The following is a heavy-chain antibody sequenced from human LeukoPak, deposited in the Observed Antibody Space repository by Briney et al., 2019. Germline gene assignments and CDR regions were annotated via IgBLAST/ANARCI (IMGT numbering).Heavy chain of an antibody. Sequence: GASGKVSCKASGGTFSSYAISWVRQAPGQGREWMGWFIPIFRTANYAQKFQGRVTITADKSTSTAYMELSSLRSEETAVYYCARTPITMVRGSRFSYYGMDVWGKGTTVTVSS. CDR3: ARTPITMVRGSRFSYYGMDV. CDR2: FIPIFRTA. CDR1: GGTFSSYA. D-gene: IGHD3-10*01. J-gene: IGHJ6*04. V-gene: IGHV1-69*06.